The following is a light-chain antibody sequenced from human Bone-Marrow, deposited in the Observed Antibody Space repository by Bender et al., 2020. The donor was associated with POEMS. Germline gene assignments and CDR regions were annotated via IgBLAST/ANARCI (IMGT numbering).Light chain of an antibody. V-gene: IGLV1-44*01. J-gene: IGLJ3*02. CDR2: SSH. CDR1: NSNIGAHA. CDR3: AVWDDSLNGWV. Sequence: QSVLTQPPSASGTPGQRVTISCSGGNSNIGAHAVNWYQHLPATAPKLLIYSSHRRPSEVPDRFSGSRSGTSASLAISELQSEDEANYYCAVWDDSLNGWVFGRGTKLSVL.